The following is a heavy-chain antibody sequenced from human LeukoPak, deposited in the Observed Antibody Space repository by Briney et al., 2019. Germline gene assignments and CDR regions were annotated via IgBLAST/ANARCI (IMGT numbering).Heavy chain of an antibody. CDR3: VKERDCSTTSCYPIDY. J-gene: IGHJ4*02. CDR1: GFIFSSYA. CDR2: ISGSGGST. V-gene: IGHV3-23*01. Sequence: PGGSLRLSCAASGFIFSSYAMTWVRQAPGKGLEWVSSISGSGGSTYYADSVKGRFTLSRDNSKNTLYLQMNNLGAEDTAVYYCVKERDCSTTSCYPIDYWGQGTLVTVSS. D-gene: IGHD2-2*01.